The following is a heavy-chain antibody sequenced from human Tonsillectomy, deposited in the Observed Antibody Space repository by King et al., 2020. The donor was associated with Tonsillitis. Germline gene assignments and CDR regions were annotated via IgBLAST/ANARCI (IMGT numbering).Heavy chain of an antibody. V-gene: IGHV4-4*07. D-gene: IGHD3-10*01. Sequence: LQESGPGLVKSSETLSLTCAVSGGSVSNYYWSWIRQPAGRGLEWLGRIYSSGSTNYNPSLKSRVTMSIDTSKNQLSLNLTSVTAADAAVYYCARDRVYYYYYGLDVGGQGTTVTVSS. CDR1: GGSVSNYY. CDR2: IYSSGST. J-gene: IGHJ6*02. CDR3: ARDRVYYYYYGLDV.